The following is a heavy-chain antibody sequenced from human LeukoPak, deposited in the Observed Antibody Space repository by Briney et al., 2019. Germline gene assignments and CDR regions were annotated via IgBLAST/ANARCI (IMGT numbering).Heavy chain of an antibody. J-gene: IGHJ4*02. CDR3: AKYRGPEMAVVDLIEL. CDR2: IWQGGDKK. V-gene: IGHV3-30*02. CDR1: GVTFNNYA. D-gene: IGHD3-22*01. Sequence: GGSLRLSCAASGVTFNNYAMNWVRQAPGKGLEWLAIIWQGGDKKYNGDSERGRTTLARDNYKNTLYQQMNSLRADDTAFYYCAKYRGPEMAVVDLIELWGQGTLVAVSS.